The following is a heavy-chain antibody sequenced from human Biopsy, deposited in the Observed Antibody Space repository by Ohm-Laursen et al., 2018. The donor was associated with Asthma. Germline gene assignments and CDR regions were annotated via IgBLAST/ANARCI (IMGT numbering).Heavy chain of an antibody. CDR2: ISYDGSSI. D-gene: IGHD6-19*01. Sequence: SLRLSCSASGFAVSRDYMFWVRQAPGKGLEWVAVISYDGSSIYYADSVKGRFTISRDNSKNTLSLQMNNLTAEDTAVYYCAREGVAGTHIEDWGQGTLVTVSS. CDR1: GFAVSRDY. J-gene: IGHJ4*02. V-gene: IGHV3-30-3*01. CDR3: AREGVAGTHIED.